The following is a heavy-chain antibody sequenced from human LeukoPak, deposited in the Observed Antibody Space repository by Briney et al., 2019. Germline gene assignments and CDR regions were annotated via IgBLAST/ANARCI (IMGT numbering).Heavy chain of an antibody. Sequence: ASVNVSCKASGYTFTSYGISWVRQAPGQGLDWMGWVSAYSGDTNYAQRFQGRVTMTTDASTSTAYMELRSLRSDDTAVYYCARDCSTSCCPPFNYWGQGTLVTVSS. CDR1: GYTFTSYG. CDR2: VSAYSGDT. J-gene: IGHJ4*02. D-gene: IGHD2-2*01. V-gene: IGHV1-18*04. CDR3: ARDCSTSCCPPFNY.